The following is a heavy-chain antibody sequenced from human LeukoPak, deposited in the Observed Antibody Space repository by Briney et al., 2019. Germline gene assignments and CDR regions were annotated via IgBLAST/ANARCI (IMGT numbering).Heavy chain of an antibody. CDR1: GYSIKNGYY. CDR2: IRHTGKT. V-gene: IGHV4-38-2*02. J-gene: IGHJ3*01. CDR3: ARGNAFDV. Sequence: SETLSLTCSVSGYSIKNGYYWDWIRQAPGKGLEGLGIIRHTGKTFYKPSLKRRLTLSGDTSRNQFSLNLRSVTASDTAVYYCARGNAFDVWGQGTMVTVSS.